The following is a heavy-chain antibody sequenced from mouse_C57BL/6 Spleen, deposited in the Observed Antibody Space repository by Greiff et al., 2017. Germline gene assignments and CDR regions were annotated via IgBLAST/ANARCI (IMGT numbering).Heavy chain of an antibody. J-gene: IGHJ4*01. V-gene: IGHV1-81*01. CDR2: IYPRSGNT. CDR1: GYTFTSYG. D-gene: IGHD1-1*01. Sequence: VKLMESGAELARPGASVKLSCKASGYTFTSYGISWVKQRTGQGLEWIGEIYPRSGNTYSNEKFKGKATLTADKSSSTAYMELSSLTSEDSAVYFCARGDYYGSSYVGYAMDYWGQGTSVTVSS. CDR3: ARGDYYGSSYVGYAMDY.